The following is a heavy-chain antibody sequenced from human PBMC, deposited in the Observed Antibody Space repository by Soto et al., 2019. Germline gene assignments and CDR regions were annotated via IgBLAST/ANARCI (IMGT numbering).Heavy chain of an antibody. V-gene: IGHV3-48*02. CDR3: ARVIWSGHLTSDL. J-gene: IGHJ5*02. Sequence: EVQVVESGGGLVQPGGSLRLSCAASGFTFRSNSMNWVRQAPGKGLEWISYISSSSSNIYADSVKGRFTISRDNAKNSLYLKMNSLRDEDTAVYYCARVIWSGHLTSDLWGQGTLVTVSS. CDR1: GFTFRSNS. D-gene: IGHD3-3*01. CDR2: ISSSSSNI.